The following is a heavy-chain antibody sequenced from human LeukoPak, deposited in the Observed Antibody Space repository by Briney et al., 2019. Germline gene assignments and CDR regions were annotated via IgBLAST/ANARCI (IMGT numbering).Heavy chain of an antibody. CDR3: ARVIRGINNNFDY. Sequence: SGGSLRLSCAASGFTVSSNYMSWVRQAPGKGLEWVSVIYSGGSTYYADSVKGRFTISRDNSKNTLYLQMNSLRAEDTALYYCARVIRGINNNFDYWGQGTLVTVSS. CDR1: GFTVSSNY. V-gene: IGHV3-66*01. J-gene: IGHJ4*02. D-gene: IGHD3-10*01. CDR2: IYSGGST.